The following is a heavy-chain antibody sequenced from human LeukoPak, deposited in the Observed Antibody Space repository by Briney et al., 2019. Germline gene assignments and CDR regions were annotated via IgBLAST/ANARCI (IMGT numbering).Heavy chain of an antibody. J-gene: IGHJ6*02. D-gene: IGHD5-18*01. V-gene: IGHV3-53*04. Sequence: GGSLRLSCAASGFTVSNNYMNWVRQAPGKGLEWVSTIYSGGSTYYADSVKGRFTISRHNSKNTLDLQMNSLRAEDTAVYYSARSTPVDTARGYYGMDVWGQGTTVTVSS. CDR1: GFTVSNNY. CDR3: ARSTPVDTARGYYGMDV. CDR2: IYSGGST.